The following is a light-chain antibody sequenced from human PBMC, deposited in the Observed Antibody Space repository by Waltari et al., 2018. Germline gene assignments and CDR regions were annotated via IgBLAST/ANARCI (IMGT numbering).Light chain of an antibody. CDR3: QQYYSSPRT. J-gene: IGKJ1*01. V-gene: IGKV4-1*01. CDR2: WAS. CDR1: QSVLYNSNNKNY. Sequence: DIVMTQSPDSLAVSLGERATINCNSSQSVLYNSNNKNYLEWYQQNPGQPPKLLISWASTRQSGVPDRFSGGGSGTDFTLTISSLQAEEVAVYYCQQYYSSPRTFGQGTKVEIK.